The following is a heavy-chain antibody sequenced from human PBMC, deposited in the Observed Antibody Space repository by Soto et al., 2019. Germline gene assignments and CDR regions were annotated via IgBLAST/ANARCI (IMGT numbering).Heavy chain of an antibody. CDR1: GFSLSTSGVG. J-gene: IGHJ5*02. CDR2: IYWDDDK. D-gene: IGHD2-2*01. CDR3: AHTRVGPDIVVVPAAMEPRWFDP. Sequence: QITLKESGPTLVKPTQTLTLTCTFSGFSLSTSGVGVGWIRQPPGKALEWLALIYWDDDKRYSPSLKSRLTITKDTSKNQVVLIMTNMDPVDTAPYYCAHTRVGPDIVVVPAAMEPRWFDPWGQGTLVTVSS. V-gene: IGHV2-5*02.